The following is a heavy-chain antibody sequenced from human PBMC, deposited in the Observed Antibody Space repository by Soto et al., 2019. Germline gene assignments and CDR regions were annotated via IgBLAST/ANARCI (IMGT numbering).Heavy chain of an antibody. CDR3: ARDDVLCAGGRCYGIPLDV. CDR1: GFTVSSKY. V-gene: IGHV3-66*01. J-gene: IGHJ6*04. CDR2: IQSGGTT. D-gene: IGHD2-15*01. Sequence: EVQLVESGGGLVQPGGSLRLSCAASGFTVSSKYMTWVRQAPGKGLEWVSLIQSGGTTYYADSVKGRFTISRDTSENTLHLQMDSLRVEDTAVYYCARDDVLCAGGRCYGIPLDVWGKGNTVTVSS.